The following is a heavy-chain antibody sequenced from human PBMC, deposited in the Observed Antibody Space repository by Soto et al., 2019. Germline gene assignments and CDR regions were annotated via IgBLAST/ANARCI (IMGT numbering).Heavy chain of an antibody. CDR3: ARARFVVPAAMVYYYYYGMDV. V-gene: IGHV3-30-3*01. D-gene: IGHD2-2*01. J-gene: IGHJ6*02. CDR1: GFTFRSYA. Sequence: SLRLSCAASGFTFRSYAMHWVRQAPCKWMEWVAVISYDGSNKYYADSVKGRFTISRDNSKNTLYLQMNSLRAEDTAVYYCARARFVVPAAMVYYYYYGMDVWGQGPTVTFSS. CDR2: ISYDGSNK.